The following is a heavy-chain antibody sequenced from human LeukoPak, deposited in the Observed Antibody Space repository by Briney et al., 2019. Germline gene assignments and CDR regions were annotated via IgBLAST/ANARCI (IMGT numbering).Heavy chain of an antibody. CDR1: GFTFSSNS. Sequence: GGSLRLSCAASGFTFSSNSMNWVRQAPGKGLEWVSYISGSGNTIYYADSVKSRFTISRDNAKNLLFLQMNSLRAEDTAVYFCARGTPVPAATPYYFDYWGQGTLVTVSS. D-gene: IGHD2-2*01. CDR3: ARGTPVPAATPYYFDY. J-gene: IGHJ4*02. CDR2: ISGSGNTI. V-gene: IGHV3-48*04.